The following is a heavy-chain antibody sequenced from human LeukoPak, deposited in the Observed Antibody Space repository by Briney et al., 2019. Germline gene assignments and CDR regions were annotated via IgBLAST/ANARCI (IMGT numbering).Heavy chain of an antibody. CDR1: GGSISSYY. J-gene: IGHJ4*02. CDR2: IYDSGST. D-gene: IGHD6-13*01. CDR3: ARGDSSSWYFDY. Sequence: PSETLSLTCTVSGGSISSYYWSWIRQPPGKGLEWIGYIYDSGSTYYNPSLKSRVTISVDTSKSQFSLKLSSVTAADTAVYYCARGDSSSWYFDYWGQGTLVTVSS. V-gene: IGHV4-4*09.